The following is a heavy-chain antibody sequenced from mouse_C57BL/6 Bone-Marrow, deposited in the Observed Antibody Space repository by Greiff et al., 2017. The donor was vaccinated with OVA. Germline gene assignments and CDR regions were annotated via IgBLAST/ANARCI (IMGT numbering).Heavy chain of an antibody. Sequence: VQLQESGAELVKPGASVKMSCKASGYTFTSYWITWVKQRPGQGLEWIGDIYPGSGSTNYNEKFKSKATLTVDTSSSTAYMQLSSLTSEDSAVYYCASSVVAKEFAYWGQGTLVTVSA. V-gene: IGHV1-55*01. J-gene: IGHJ3*01. CDR2: IYPGSGST. CDR3: ASSVVAKEFAY. D-gene: IGHD1-1*01. CDR1: GYTFTSYW.